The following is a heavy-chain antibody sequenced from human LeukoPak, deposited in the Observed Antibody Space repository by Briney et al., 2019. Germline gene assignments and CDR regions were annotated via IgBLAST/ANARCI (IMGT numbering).Heavy chain of an antibody. CDR1: GGSISSGGYY. V-gene: IGHV4-31*03. D-gene: IGHD6-13*01. CDR3: ARSSSWYGLVDY. Sequence: SQTLSLTCTVSGGSISSGGYYWSWIRQHPGKGLEWIGYIYYSGSTYYNPSLKSRVTISVDTSKNQFSLKLSSVTAADTAVYYCARSSSWYGLVDYWGQGTPGHRLL. CDR2: IYYSGST. J-gene: IGHJ4*02.